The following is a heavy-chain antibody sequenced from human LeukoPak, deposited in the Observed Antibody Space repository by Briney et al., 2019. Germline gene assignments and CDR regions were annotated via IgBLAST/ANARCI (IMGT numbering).Heavy chain of an antibody. J-gene: IGHJ4*02. D-gene: IGHD5-18*01. CDR1: GFTFDDYG. CDR3: ARDDVDTAMVNSPYFDH. V-gene: IGHV3-20*04. Sequence: GGSLRLSCAASGFTFDDYGMSWVRQAPGKGLEWVSGINWNGGSTGYADSVKGRFTISRDNAKNSLYLQMNSLRAEDTALYYCARDDVDTAMVNSPYFDHWGQGTLVTVSS. CDR2: INWNGGST.